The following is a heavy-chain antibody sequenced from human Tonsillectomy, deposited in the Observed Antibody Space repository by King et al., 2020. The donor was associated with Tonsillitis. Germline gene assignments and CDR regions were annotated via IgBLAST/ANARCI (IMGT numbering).Heavy chain of an antibody. J-gene: IGHJ4*02. Sequence: QLVQSGPEVKKPGTSVKVSCKASGFTFTSSAVQWVRQARGQRLEWIGWIVVGSGNTNYAQKFQERVTITRDMSTSTAYMELSSLRSEDTAVYYCAAARATGESILFDYWGQGTLVTASS. CDR1: GFTFTSSA. CDR3: AAARATGESILFDY. CDR2: IVVGSGNT. V-gene: IGHV1-58*01. D-gene: IGHD1-26*01.